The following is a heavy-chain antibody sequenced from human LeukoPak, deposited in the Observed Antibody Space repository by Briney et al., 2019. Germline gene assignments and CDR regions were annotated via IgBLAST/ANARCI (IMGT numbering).Heavy chain of an antibody. J-gene: IGHJ4*02. V-gene: IGHV4-39*07. CDR2: FYYSGST. Sequence: SETLSLTCTDSGGSISSSSYYWGWIRQPPGKGLEWIGSFYYSGSTYYNPSLKSRVTISVDTSKNQFSLKLSSVTAADTAVYYCARDRALGGSRDYWGQGTLVTVSS. CDR3: ARDRALGGSRDY. D-gene: IGHD5-12*01. CDR1: GGSISSSSYY.